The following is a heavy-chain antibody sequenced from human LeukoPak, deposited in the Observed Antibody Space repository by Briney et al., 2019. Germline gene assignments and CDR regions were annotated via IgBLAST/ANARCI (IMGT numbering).Heavy chain of an antibody. D-gene: IGHD1-1*01. V-gene: IGHV3-23*01. CDR3: ATSCGTTFDGGFDS. Sequence: PGGSLRLSCAASGFTFSSCAMSWVRQAPGKGLERVSGISASGYTTNYADSVKGRFTISRDNSKNTLYMQMNSLRAEDTAVYYCATSCGTTFDGGFDSWGQGTLVTVSS. CDR1: GFTFSSCA. J-gene: IGHJ4*02. CDR2: ISASGYTT.